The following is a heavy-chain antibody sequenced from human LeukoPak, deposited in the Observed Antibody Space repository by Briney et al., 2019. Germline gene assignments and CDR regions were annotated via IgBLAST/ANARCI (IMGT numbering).Heavy chain of an antibody. Sequence: RASVNVSCKSSVYTFTIYGIRWVRQPPGQGREWMGWISAYNGNTNYAQKLQGRVTMTTDTSTSTAYMELRSLRSDDTAVYYCAREPPYGSGSYYSPNYWGQGTLVTVSS. CDR2: ISAYNGNT. CDR1: VYTFTIYG. D-gene: IGHD3-10*01. V-gene: IGHV1-18*01. J-gene: IGHJ4*02. CDR3: AREPPYGSGSYYSPNY.